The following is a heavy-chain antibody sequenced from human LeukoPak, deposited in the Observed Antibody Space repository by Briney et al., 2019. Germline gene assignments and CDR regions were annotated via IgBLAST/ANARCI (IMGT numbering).Heavy chain of an antibody. J-gene: IGHJ4*02. CDR3: ATQSITLVVVISPFDY. V-gene: IGHV3-30*02. CDR2: IQDDGATT. D-gene: IGHD3-22*01. Sequence: GGSLRLSCAASGFTFSTFPMHWVRQAPGKGLEWVALIQDDGATTNYSDSVRGRFTISRDNSKSTVYLQMNSLKPDDTAVYYCATQSITLVVVISPFDYWGQGTLVTVSS. CDR1: GFTFSTFP.